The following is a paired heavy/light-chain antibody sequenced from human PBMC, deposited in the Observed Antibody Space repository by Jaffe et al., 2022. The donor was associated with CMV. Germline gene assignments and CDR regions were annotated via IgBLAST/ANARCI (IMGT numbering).Light chain of an antibody. J-gene: IGLJ1*01. Sequence: QSVLTQPPSASGTPGQRVTISCSGSSSNIGTNTVTWYQQLPGTAPKLLIYSNHQRPSGVPDRFSASKSGTSASLAISELQSEDEADYYCAAWDDSLSGRYVFGSGTKVTVL. CDR3: AAWDDSLSGRYV. CDR1: SSNIGTNT. V-gene: IGLV1-44*01. CDR2: SNH.
Heavy chain of an antibody. CDR3: ARSYYYDTSGYSPGHVGY. CDR2: IRGSGGST. D-gene: IGHD3-22*01. J-gene: IGHJ4*01. Sequence: DVQLVESGGGLVHPGGSLRLSCAGSGFTFSSHAMSWVRQAPGKGLEWVSGIRGSGGSTYHADSVKGRFTISRDNSKNTMYLQMNSLRAEDTAVYYCARSYYYDTSGYSPGHVGYWGHGTLVTVSS. V-gene: IGHV3-23*04. CDR1: GFTFSSHA.